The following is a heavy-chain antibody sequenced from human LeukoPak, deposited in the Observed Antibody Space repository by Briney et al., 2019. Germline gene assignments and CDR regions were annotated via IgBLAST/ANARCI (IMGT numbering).Heavy chain of an antibody. CDR2: IYYSGST. V-gene: IGHV4-59*01. CDR1: GVSISSYY. J-gene: IGHJ4*02. D-gene: IGHD6-13*01. Sequence: SETLSLTCTVSGVSISSYYWSWIRQPPGKALEWIGYIYYSGSTNYNPSLKSRVTISVDTSKNQFSLKLSSVTAADTAVYYCARGIAAAGPFDYWGQGTLVTVSS. CDR3: ARGIAAAGPFDY.